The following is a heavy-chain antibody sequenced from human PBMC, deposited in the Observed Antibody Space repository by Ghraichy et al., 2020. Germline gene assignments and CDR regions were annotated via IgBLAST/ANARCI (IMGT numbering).Heavy chain of an antibody. Sequence: SETLSLTCTVSGGSISSSSFYWAWIRQPPGKGLEWIGRIFSSGTTYYNPSLKSRVTISVDTSKNQFSLKLSSVTAADTAIYYCARLSVVLPATIGLNWFDPWCQGTLVTVSS. V-gene: IGHV4-39*01. CDR2: IFSSGTT. CDR1: GGSISSSSFY. D-gene: IGHD2-2*02. J-gene: IGHJ5*02. CDR3: ARLSVVLPATIGLNWFDP.